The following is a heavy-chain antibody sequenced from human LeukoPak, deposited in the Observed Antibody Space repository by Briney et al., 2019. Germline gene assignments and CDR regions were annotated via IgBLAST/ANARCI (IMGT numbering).Heavy chain of an antibody. CDR3: ARHAPCGGDCYSYFDY. D-gene: IGHD2-21*02. CDR1: GYSFISYW. Sequence: GESLRISCKGSGYSFISYWISWVRPMSGKGLEWMWNIDPSDSYTNYNPSFQGHVTISADKSISTAYLQWSSLKASDTAMYYCARHAPCGGDCYSYFDYWGQGTLVTVSS. V-gene: IGHV5-10-1*01. J-gene: IGHJ4*02. CDR2: IDPSDSYT.